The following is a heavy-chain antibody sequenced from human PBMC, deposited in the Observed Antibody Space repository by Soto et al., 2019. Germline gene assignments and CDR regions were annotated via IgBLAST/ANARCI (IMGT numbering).Heavy chain of an antibody. Sequence: SETLSLTCTVSGGSISSYYWSWIRQPAGKGLEWIGRIYTSGSTNYNPSLKSRVTMSVDTSKNQFSLKLSSVTAADTAVYYCARGSLRFYNSSYYYYYGMDVWGQGTTVTVSS. CDR3: ARGSLRFYNSSYYYYYGMDV. V-gene: IGHV4-4*07. J-gene: IGHJ6*02. D-gene: IGHD3-3*01. CDR1: GGSISSYY. CDR2: IYTSGST.